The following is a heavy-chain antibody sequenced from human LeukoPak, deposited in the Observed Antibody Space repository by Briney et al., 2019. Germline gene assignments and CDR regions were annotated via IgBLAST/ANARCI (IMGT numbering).Heavy chain of an antibody. J-gene: IGHJ4*02. CDR3: ARERGPAMIDY. Sequence: PSETLSLTCTVSGGSISSYYWSWIRQPPGKGLEWIGYIYYSGSTNYNPSLKSRVTISVDTSKNQFSLKLSSVTAADTAVYYCARERGPAMIDYWGQGTLVTVSS. V-gene: IGHV4-59*01. CDR2: IYYSGST. D-gene: IGHD5-18*01. CDR1: GGSISSYY.